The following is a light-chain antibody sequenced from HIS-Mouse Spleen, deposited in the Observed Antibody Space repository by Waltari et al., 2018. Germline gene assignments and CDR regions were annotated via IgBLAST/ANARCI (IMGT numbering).Light chain of an antibody. CDR3: AAWDDSLNGYV. J-gene: IGLJ1*01. CDR2: SNN. Sequence: QSVLTQPPSASGTPGQRVTISCSGSSSNIGSNTVNWYQQLPGTAPQLLIFSNNQRPSGGPARFAGSKSGTSASLAISGLQSEDEADYYCAAWDDSLNGYVFGTGTKVTVL. V-gene: IGLV1-44*01. CDR1: SSNIGSNT.